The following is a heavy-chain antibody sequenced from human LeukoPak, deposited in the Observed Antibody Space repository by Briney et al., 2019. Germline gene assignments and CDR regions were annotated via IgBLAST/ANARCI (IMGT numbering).Heavy chain of an antibody. D-gene: IGHD2-15*01. CDR1: GFTFSDYC. CDR2: ISGSGSTI. J-gene: IGHJ4*02. Sequence: GGSLRLSCAASGFTFSDYCMNWIRQAPGKGLEWVAYISGSGSTIYYADSVKGRFTFSRDNAKSSLYLQMNSLRAEDTAVYYCARVGRYCSGGNCFTDYWGQGTLVTVSS. CDR3: ARVGRYCSGGNCFTDY. V-gene: IGHV3-11*01.